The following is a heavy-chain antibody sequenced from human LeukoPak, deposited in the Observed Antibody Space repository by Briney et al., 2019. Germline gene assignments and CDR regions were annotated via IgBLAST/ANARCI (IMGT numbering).Heavy chain of an antibody. J-gene: IGHJ4*02. Sequence: GSLRLSCAASGFTVSNNYMSWVRQAPGKGLEWIGSIYYSGSTYYNPSLKSRVTISVDTSKNQFSLKLSSVTAADTAVYYCARGPNMVRGVIITPYFDYWGQGTLVTVSS. CDR3: ARGPNMVRGVIITPYFDY. D-gene: IGHD3-10*01. CDR1: GFTVSNNY. CDR2: IYYSGST. V-gene: IGHV4-39*07.